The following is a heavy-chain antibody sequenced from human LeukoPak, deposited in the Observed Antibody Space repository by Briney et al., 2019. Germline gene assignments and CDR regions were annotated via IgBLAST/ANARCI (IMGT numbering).Heavy chain of an antibody. CDR2: IYYSGGT. CDR3: AKGNQKETYGRLKDIVVVRSGFDY. D-gene: IGHD2-2*01. CDR1: GGSISSGGYY. Sequence: SQTLSLTCTVSGGSISSGGYYWSWIRQHPGKGLEWIGYIYYSGGTYYNPSLKSRVTISVDTSKNQFSLKLGSVTAADTAVYYCAKGNQKETYGRLKDIVVVRSGFDYWGQGTLVTVSS. J-gene: IGHJ4*02. V-gene: IGHV4-31*03.